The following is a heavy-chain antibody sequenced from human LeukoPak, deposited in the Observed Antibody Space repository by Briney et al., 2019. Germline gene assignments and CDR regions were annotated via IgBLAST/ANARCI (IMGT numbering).Heavy chain of an antibody. Sequence: SETLSLTCTVSGGSISSSSYYWGWIRQPPGKGLEWIGSIYYSGSTYYNPSLKSRVTISVDTSKNQFSLKLSSVTAADTAVYYCARGSIAEPVDYWGQGTLVTVSS. CDR3: ARGSIAEPVDY. D-gene: IGHD6-6*01. V-gene: IGHV4-39*01. CDR1: GGSISSSSYY. CDR2: IYYSGST. J-gene: IGHJ4*02.